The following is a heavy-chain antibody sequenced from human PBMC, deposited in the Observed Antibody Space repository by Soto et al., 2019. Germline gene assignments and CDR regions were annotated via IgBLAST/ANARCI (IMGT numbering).Heavy chain of an antibody. D-gene: IGHD6-13*01. J-gene: IGHJ4*02. CDR3: ARGGIAAAGCDY. Sequence: EVLLVESGGSLVQPGGSLRLSCAASGVTFSSYWMHWVRQAPGKGLVWVSRINSDGSSTSYADSVKARFTISRDNVKNTLYLEMNSLRAEDTAVYYCARGGIAAAGCDYWGQGTLVTVSS. V-gene: IGHV3-74*01. CDR2: INSDGSST. CDR1: GVTFSSYW.